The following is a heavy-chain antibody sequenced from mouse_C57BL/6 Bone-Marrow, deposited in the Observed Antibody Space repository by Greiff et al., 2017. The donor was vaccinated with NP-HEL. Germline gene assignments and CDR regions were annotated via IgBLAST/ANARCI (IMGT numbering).Heavy chain of an antibody. J-gene: IGHJ2*01. CDR2: IRNKANNHAT. V-gene: IGHV6-6*01. D-gene: IGHD1-1*01. CDR1: GFTFSDAW. CDR3: TRLSTVVAPLFDY. Sequence: EVKLVESGGGLVQPGGSMKLSCAASGFTFSDAWMDWVRQSPEKGLEWVAEIRNKANNHATYYAESVKGRFTISRDDSKSSVYLQMNSLRAEDTGIYYCTRLSTVVAPLFDYWGQGTTLTVSS.